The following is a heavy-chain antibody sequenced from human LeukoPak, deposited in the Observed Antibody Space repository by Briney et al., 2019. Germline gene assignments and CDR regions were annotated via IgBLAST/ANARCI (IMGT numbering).Heavy chain of an antibody. CDR2: IIPILGIA. CDR1: GGTFSSYA. J-gene: IGHJ5*02. CDR3: ARDCGGSCYSRGLGWFDP. D-gene: IGHD2-15*01. V-gene: IGHV1-69*04. Sequence: SVKVSCKASGGTFSSYAISWVRQAPGQGLEWMGRIIPILGIANYAQKFQGRVTITADKSTSTAYMELSSLRSEDTAVYYCARDCGGSCYSRGLGWFDPWGQGTLSPSPQ.